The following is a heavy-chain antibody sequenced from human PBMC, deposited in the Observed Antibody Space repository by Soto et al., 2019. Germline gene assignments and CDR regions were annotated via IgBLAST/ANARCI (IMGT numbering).Heavy chain of an antibody. CDR2: INHSGNT. Sequence: PSETLSLTCAVYGGSFTDFYWSWIRQPPGKGLEWIGEINHSGNTNYNPSLRSRVTISVDTPKNQFSLMLTSVTAADTAVYYCARDYFDILTAHVVYFAYCGQGTPVPVSS. V-gene: IGHV4-34*01. CDR3: ARDYFDILTAHVVYFAY. CDR1: GGSFTDFY. J-gene: IGHJ4*02. D-gene: IGHD3-9*01.